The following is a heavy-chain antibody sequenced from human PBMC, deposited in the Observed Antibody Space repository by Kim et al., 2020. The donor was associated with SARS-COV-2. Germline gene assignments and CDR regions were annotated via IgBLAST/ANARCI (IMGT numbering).Heavy chain of an antibody. Sequence: SETLSLTCTVSGGSISSSFNYWGWIRQPPGKGLEWIGSVYLSGSTYDSPSLKSRVTVSVDTSKNEFYLKVTSVTAADTAVYFCARLPHDSSGYVDSWGPGILVTVSS. CDR1: GGSISSSFNY. CDR2: VYLSGST. J-gene: IGHJ4*02. V-gene: IGHV4-39*01. CDR3: ARLPHDSSGYVDS. D-gene: IGHD3-22*01.